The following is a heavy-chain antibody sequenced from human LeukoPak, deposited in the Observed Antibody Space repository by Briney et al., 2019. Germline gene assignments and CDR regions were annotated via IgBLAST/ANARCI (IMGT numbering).Heavy chain of an antibody. V-gene: IGHV3-30*03. J-gene: IGHJ4*02. CDR1: EFTFSNYH. CDR3: ATQRAYSYGERIDY. Sequence: SGGPLRLSCAASEFTFSNYHVHWVRQPPGKGLEWVAVISDVGTNKYYGDSVKGRFTISRDNSKNTVFLLMNSLRTEDTAVYYCATQRAYSYGERIDYWGQGTLVTVSS. CDR2: ISDVGTNK. D-gene: IGHD5-18*01.